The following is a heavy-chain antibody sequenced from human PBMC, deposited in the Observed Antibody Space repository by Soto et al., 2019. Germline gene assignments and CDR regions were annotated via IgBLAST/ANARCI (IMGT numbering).Heavy chain of an antibody. CDR2: ISGSGEST. CDR1: GFTFSTYA. D-gene: IGHD5-12*01. Sequence: EAQLLESGGGLVQPGGSLRLSCAASGFTFSTYAMSWVRQVPGKGLEWVSAISGSGESTYYAASVKGRFTISRDNSKNTLYLQMNSLRAEDTAVYYCAKEMRDGYQNTFDIWGQGTMVTVSS. J-gene: IGHJ3*02. CDR3: AKEMRDGYQNTFDI. V-gene: IGHV3-23*01.